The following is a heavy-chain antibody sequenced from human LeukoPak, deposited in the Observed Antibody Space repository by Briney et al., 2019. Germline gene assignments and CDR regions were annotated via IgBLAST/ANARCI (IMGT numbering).Heavy chain of an antibody. Sequence: GGSLRLSCAASGFTFSSYSMNWVRQAPGKGLEWVSPISSSSSYIYYADSEKGRLTISRDNAKNSLYLQMNSLRAEDTAVYYCARDGDFDWLLYLDYWGQGTLVTVSS. D-gene: IGHD3-9*01. CDR2: ISSSSSYI. CDR1: GFTFSSYS. CDR3: ARDGDFDWLLYLDY. V-gene: IGHV3-21*01. J-gene: IGHJ4*02.